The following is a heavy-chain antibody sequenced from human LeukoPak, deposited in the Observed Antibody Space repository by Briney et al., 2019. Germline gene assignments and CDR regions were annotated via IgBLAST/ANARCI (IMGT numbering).Heavy chain of an antibody. J-gene: IGHJ6*03. CDR2: ISGSGGST. CDR1: GFTFSSYA. Sequence: SGGSLRLSCAASGFTFSSYAMSWVRQAPGKGLEWVSAISGSGGSTYYADSVKGRFTISRDNSKNTLYLQMNSLRAEDTAVYYCASMENIAAAGKVSYYYYMDVWGKGTTVTISS. CDR3: ASMENIAAAGKVSYYYYMDV. V-gene: IGHV3-23*01. D-gene: IGHD6-13*01.